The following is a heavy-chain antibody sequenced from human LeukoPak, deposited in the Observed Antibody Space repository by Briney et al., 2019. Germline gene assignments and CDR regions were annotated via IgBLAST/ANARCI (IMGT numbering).Heavy chain of an antibody. J-gene: IGHJ6*02. D-gene: IGHD1-7*01. CDR3: ARGVYWNYAHYYYGMDV. CDR2: ISGSGGST. V-gene: IGHV3-23*01. Sequence: GGSLRLSCAASGFTFSSYAMNWVRQAPGKGLEWVSSISGSGGSTFYADSVKGRFTISRDNSKNTLYLQVNSLRAEDTAVYYCARGVYWNYAHYYYGMDVWGQGTTVTVSS. CDR1: GFTFSSYA.